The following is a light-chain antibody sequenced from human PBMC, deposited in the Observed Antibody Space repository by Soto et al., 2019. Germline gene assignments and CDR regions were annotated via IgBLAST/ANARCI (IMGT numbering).Light chain of an antibody. CDR3: QQGNSFLLT. V-gene: IGKV1-12*01. J-gene: IGKJ3*01. CDR1: QGFSSW. CDR2: AAS. Sequence: DIQMTQSPSSVSASVGDRVTITCRASQGFSSWLAWYQQKPGKAPKFLIYAASSLQTGVPSRFSGSGSGTDFSRAISSLQPEDFATFSYQQGNSFLLTFGPGTKVDIK.